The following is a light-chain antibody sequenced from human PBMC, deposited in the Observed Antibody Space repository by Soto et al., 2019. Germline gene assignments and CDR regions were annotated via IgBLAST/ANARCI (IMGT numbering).Light chain of an antibody. CDR1: QSISTW. CDR3: QQYNTFSYT. J-gene: IGKJ2*01. CDR2: DAS. V-gene: IGKV1-5*01. Sequence: DIQMTQSPSTLSASVGDRVTITCRASQSISTWLAWYQQKPGKAPKLLIYDASSLESGVPSRLSGSGSGTEFTLTISSLQPDDFATYYCQQYNTFSYTFGRGTKLEIK.